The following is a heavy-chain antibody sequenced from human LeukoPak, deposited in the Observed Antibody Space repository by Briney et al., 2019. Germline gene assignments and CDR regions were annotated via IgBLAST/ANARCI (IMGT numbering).Heavy chain of an antibody. V-gene: IGHV3-66*01. J-gene: IGHJ4*02. D-gene: IGHD2-15*01. CDR1: GFADGSNY. CDR2: IYSGGNT. Sequence: GGSLRLSCAASGFADGSNYMSWVRQAPGRGLEWVSIIYSGGNTYYADSVKGRFTISRDSSKNTLFLQMNTLRAEDSAIYYCARYCSGGSCYDWGQGTLVTVSS. CDR3: ARYCSGGSCYD.